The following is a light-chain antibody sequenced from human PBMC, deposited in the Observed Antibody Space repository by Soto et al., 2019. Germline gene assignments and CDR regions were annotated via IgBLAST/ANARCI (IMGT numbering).Light chain of an antibody. CDR3: QQANSFPIT. CDR2: RTS. CDR1: QSISSN. J-gene: IGKJ5*01. Sequence: EIVMTQSPATLSVSPGERAALSCRASQSISSNLAWYQQKPGQAPRLLMFRTSSRATGFPARFSGSGSGTDFTLTISRLEPEDFATYYCQQANSFPITFGQGTRLEIK. V-gene: IGKV3-15*01.